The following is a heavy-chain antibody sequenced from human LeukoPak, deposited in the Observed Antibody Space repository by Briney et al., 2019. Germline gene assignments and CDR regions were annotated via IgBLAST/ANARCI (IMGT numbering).Heavy chain of an antibody. J-gene: IGHJ4*02. Sequence: GGSLRLSCTASGFTFSSYSMNWVRQAPGKGLEWVSSISSSSSYIYYTDSLKGRFTVSRDNAKNSLDLQMNSLRAEDTAVYYCARDEFFVAAAHSDYWGQGTLVTASS. CDR1: GFTFSSYS. D-gene: IGHD2-15*01. CDR3: ARDEFFVAAAHSDY. V-gene: IGHV3-21*01. CDR2: ISSSSSYI.